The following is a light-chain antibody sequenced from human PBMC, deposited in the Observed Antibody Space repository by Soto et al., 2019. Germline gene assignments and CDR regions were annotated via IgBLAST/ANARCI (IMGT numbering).Light chain of an antibody. V-gene: IGKV3-20*01. CDR3: QQYDSSST. Sequence: EIVLTQFPGTLSLSPGERATLSCRASETIGYNYLAWYQQPPGLAPTLLIYDASTRAPGIPDRFSGSGSGTDFTLTISRVEPGDFAVYYCQQYDSSSTFGPGTKLEI. CDR2: DAS. J-gene: IGKJ2*01. CDR1: ETIGYNY.